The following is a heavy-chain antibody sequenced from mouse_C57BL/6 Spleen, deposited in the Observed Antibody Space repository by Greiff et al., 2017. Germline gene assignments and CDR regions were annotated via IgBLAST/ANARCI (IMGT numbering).Heavy chain of an antibody. J-gene: IGHJ4*01. D-gene: IGHD2-4*01. CDR1: GYTFTSYW. CDR2: IDPNSGGT. V-gene: IGHV1-72*01. Sequence: QQSCKASGYTFTSYWMHWVKQRPGRGLEWLGRIDPNSGGTKYNEKFKSKATLTVDKPSSTAYMQLSSLTSEDSAVYYCARRGLEAMDYWGQGTSVTVSS. CDR3: ARRGLEAMDY.